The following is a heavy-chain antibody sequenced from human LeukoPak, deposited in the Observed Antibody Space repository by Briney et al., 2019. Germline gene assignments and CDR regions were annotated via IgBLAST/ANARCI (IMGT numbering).Heavy chain of an antibody. J-gene: IGHJ4*02. CDR1: GFTFSSYG. V-gene: IGHV3-30*18. CDR3: AKVLRYFDWLPPFDY. CDR2: ISYDGSNK. Sequence: PGRSLRLSCAASGFTFSSYGTHWVRQAPGKGLEWVAVISYDGSNKYYADSVKGRFTISRDNSKNTLYLQMNSLRAEDTAVYYCAKVLRYFDWLPPFDYWGQGTLVTVSS. D-gene: IGHD3-9*01.